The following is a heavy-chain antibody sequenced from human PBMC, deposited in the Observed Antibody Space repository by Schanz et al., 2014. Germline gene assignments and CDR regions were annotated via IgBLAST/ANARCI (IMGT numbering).Heavy chain of an antibody. CDR1: GFSFDSYN. CDR2: ISSSGNII. J-gene: IGHJ3*01. Sequence: EVQLVESGGGLVKPGGSLRLSCTASGFSFDSYNMNWVRQSPGKGLEWLSYISSSGNIIHYADSVKGRFTISRDNARDSLFLRMNSLRAEDTAVYYCARYPRILGAFDVWGQGTVVAVS. D-gene: IGHD3-16*01. CDR3: ARYPRILGAFDV. V-gene: IGHV3-21*01.